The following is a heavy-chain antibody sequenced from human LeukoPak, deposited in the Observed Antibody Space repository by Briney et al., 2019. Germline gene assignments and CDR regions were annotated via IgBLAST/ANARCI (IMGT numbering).Heavy chain of an antibody. CDR1: GGSISSYY. CDR2: IYYSGST. D-gene: IGHD2-2*01. J-gene: IGHJ4*02. V-gene: IGHV4-59*01. CDR3: ARTDCSSTSCYDWNFDY. Sequence: PSETLSLTCTVSGGSISSYYWSWIRQPPGKGLEWIGYIYYSGSTNYNPSLKSRVTISIDTSKNQFSLKLSSVTAADTAVYYCARTDCSSTSCYDWNFDYWGQGTLVTVSS.